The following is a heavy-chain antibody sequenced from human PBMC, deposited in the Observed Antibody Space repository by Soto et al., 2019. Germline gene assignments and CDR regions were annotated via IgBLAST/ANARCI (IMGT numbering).Heavy chain of an antibody. V-gene: IGHV3-21*01. Sequence: EVQLVESGGGLVKPGGSLSLSGAASGFTLSNYTINWVPQAPGKGLKWISSISSRSSYIYYADSVKGRLTISRDNAKNSLYLQMNSLRAEDTAVFYCARDWARDSYSVSHYYYYGLDVWGQGTTVTVSS. J-gene: IGHJ6*02. CDR3: ARDWARDSYSVSHYYYYGLDV. D-gene: IGHD4-4*01. CDR1: GFTLSNYT. CDR2: ISSRSSYI.